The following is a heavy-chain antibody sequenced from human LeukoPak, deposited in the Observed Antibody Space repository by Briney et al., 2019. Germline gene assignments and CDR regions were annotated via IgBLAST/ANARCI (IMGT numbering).Heavy chain of an antibody. CDR2: IKQDGSEK. CDR1: GFTFSTFS. CDR3: AREEREQQLT. D-gene: IGHD6-13*01. Sequence: GGSLRLSCAASGFTFSTFSMSWVRQAPGKGLEWVANIKQDGSEKYYVDSVKGRFTISRDNAKNSLYLQMNSLRAEDTAVYYCAREEREQQLTWGQGTLVTVSS. J-gene: IGHJ5*02. V-gene: IGHV3-7*01.